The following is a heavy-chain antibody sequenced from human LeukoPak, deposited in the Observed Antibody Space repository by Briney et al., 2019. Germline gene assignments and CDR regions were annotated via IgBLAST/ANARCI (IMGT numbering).Heavy chain of an antibody. CDR1: GGSFSGYY. CDR2: INHSGST. CDR3: ATAIQNWFDP. Sequence: SETLSLTCAVYGGSFSGYYWSWIRQPPGKGLEWIGEINHSGSTNYNPSLKSRVTISVDTSKNQFSLKLSSVTAADTAVYYCATAIQNWFDPWGQGTPVTVSS. V-gene: IGHV4-34*01. J-gene: IGHJ5*02.